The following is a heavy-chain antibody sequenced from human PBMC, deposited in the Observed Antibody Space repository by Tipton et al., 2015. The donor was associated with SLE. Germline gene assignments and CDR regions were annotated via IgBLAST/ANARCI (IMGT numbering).Heavy chain of an antibody. Sequence: GSLRLSCVASGFTFAGYGMHWVRQAPGKGLECVAFIRYDGSIKDYADSVKGRFTISRDNSKNTLYVQMNSLRLEDTAVYYCAREPGIAVAGSGFDSWGQGTLVTVSS. D-gene: IGHD6-19*01. CDR1: GFTFAGYG. CDR2: IRYDGSIK. J-gene: IGHJ4*02. CDR3: AREPGIAVAGSGFDS. V-gene: IGHV3-30*02.